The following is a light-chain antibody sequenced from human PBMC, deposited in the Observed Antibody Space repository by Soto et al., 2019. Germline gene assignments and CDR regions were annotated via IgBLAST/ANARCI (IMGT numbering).Light chain of an antibody. V-gene: IGKV3-20*01. CDR1: QSISSTS. Sequence: EIVLTQSPGTLSLSLGERATLSCRASQSISSTSLAWYQQKPGQAPRLLIYGASTRPTGIPDRFSGSESGTDFTLTISRLEPEDFVVYYCQQYGNSPFTFGQGTRLEIK. CDR3: QQYGNSPFT. J-gene: IGKJ5*01. CDR2: GAS.